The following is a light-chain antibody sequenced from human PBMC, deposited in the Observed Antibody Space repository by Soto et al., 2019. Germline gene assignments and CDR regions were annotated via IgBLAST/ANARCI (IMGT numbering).Light chain of an antibody. CDR2: GAS. J-gene: IGKJ2*01. CDR1: QSVRTY. CDR3: QHTFTIPYP. Sequence: DIQMTQSPSSLSASVGDRVIINGLASQSVRTYLNWDQRKPGKAPKVLIYGASALQSGVPSRFSGSGSGTAFKLTVSSLQPEDFATYYCQHTFTIPYPFGQGTNLEIK. V-gene: IGKV1-39*01.